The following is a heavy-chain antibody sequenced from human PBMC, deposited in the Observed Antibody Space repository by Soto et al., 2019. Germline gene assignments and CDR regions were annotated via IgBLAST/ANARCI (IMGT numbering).Heavy chain of an antibody. D-gene: IGHD1-26*01. V-gene: IGHV4-34*01. Sequence: PSETLSLTSAVSGGSLRGHYWSWIRQSPEKGLEWIGEINHSGFTNYNPTLKSRVTISRDASKNQFSLRLSSMTAADSAVYFCARAAVKLGASLFDSWGQGTLVTVSS. CDR2: INHSGFT. CDR1: GGSLRGHY. J-gene: IGHJ4*02. CDR3: ARAAVKLGASLFDS.